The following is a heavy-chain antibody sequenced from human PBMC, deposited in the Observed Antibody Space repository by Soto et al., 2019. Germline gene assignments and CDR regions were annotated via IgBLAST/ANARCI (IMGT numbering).Heavy chain of an antibody. CDR1: GYTFTGYY. J-gene: IGHJ2*01. D-gene: IGHD6-13*01. CDR3: SRDHSSSWGYFDL. CDR2: INPNSGGT. V-gene: IGHV1-2*02. Sequence: QVQLVQSGAEVKKPRASVKVSCKASGYTFTGYYMHWVRQAPGQGLEWMGWINPNSGGTNYAQKFQGRVTMTRDTYISDSFRELGRLRADNTAVYYCSRDHSSSWGYFDLWGRATLVTVSS.